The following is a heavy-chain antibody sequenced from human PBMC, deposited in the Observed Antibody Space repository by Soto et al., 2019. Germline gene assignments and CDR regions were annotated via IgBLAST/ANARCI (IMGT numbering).Heavy chain of an antibody. J-gene: IGHJ6*02. Sequence: QVQLVQSGAEVKKPGSSVQVSCQASGGTFSSHAISWVRQAPGQGHEWMGGIIPIFGTANYAQKFQGRVTITADESTSTAYMQLSSLRSEDTAVYYCATQGLPNYCYYGMDVWGQGTTVTVSS. CDR1: GGTFSSHA. CDR3: ATQGLPNYCYYGMDV. V-gene: IGHV1-69*12. CDR2: IIPIFGTA. D-gene: IGHD2-2*01.